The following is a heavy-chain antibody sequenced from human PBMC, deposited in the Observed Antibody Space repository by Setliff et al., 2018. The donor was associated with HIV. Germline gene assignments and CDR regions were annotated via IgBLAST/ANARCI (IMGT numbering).Heavy chain of an antibody. CDR1: GGSISSSY. J-gene: IGHJ3*02. D-gene: IGHD2-15*01. CDR3: ARFPLLHKNAFDI. V-gene: IGHV4-59*01. Sequence: SETLSLTCTVSGGSISSSYWSWMRQPPGKGLEWIGHIYYSGSTNYNPSLKSRVTISVDTSRNQFSLNLSSVTAADTAVYYCARFPLLHKNAFDIWGQGTMVTVSS. CDR2: IYYSGST.